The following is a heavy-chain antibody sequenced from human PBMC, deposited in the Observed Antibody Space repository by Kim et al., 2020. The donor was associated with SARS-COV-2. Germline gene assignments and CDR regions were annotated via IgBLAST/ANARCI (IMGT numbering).Heavy chain of an antibody. D-gene: IGHD1-7*01. Sequence: KSRVTISVDTSKNQFSQKLSSVTAADTAVYYCARDRGWNLDLQYYYGMDVWGQGTTVTVSS. V-gene: IGHV4-59*01. J-gene: IGHJ6*02. CDR3: ARDRGWNLDLQYYYGMDV.